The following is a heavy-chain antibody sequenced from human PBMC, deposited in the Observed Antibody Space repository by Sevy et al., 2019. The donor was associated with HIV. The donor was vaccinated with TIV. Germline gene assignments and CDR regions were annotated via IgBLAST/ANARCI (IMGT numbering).Heavy chain of an antibody. CDR1: GGTFSSYA. V-gene: IGHV1-69*13. CDR2: IIPIFGTA. D-gene: IGHD5-12*01. J-gene: IGHJ4*02. Sequence: ASVKVSCKASGGTFSSYAISWVRQAPGQGLEWMGGIIPIFGTANYAQKFQGRVTITADESTSTAYMELSSLGSKDTAGYYCARGARGYSGYDSYYFDYWGQGTLVTVSS. CDR3: ARGARGYSGYDSYYFDY.